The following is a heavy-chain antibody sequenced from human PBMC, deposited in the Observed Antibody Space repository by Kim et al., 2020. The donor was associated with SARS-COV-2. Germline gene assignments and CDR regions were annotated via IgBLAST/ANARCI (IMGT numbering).Heavy chain of an antibody. CDR3: ARQIFWSGYNDY. V-gene: IGHV4-39*01. J-gene: IGHJ4*02. D-gene: IGHD3-3*01. CDR1: GGSISSSSYY. Sequence: SETLSLTCTVSGGSISSSSYYWGWIRQPPGKGLEWIGSIYYSGSTYYNPSLKSRVTISVDTSKNQFSLKLSSVTAADTAVYYCARQIFWSGYNDYWGQGTLVTVSS. CDR2: IYYSGST.